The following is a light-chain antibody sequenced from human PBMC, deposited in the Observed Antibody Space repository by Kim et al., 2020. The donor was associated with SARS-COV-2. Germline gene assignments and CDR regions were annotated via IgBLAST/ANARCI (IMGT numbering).Light chain of an antibody. CDR3: QQYGSSPLT. J-gene: IGKJ4*01. CDR1: QSVSNSY. Sequence: PGERSTLSCRASQSVSNSYLAWHQQKPGHAPRLLIYGASSRATGIPDRFSGSGSGTDFTFSISRLEPEDFAVYYCQQYGSSPLTFGGGTKVEI. V-gene: IGKV3-20*01. CDR2: GAS.